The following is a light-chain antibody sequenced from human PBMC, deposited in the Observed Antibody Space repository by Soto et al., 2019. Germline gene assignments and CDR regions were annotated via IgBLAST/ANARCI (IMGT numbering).Light chain of an antibody. V-gene: IGLV2-23*02. Sequence: QSVLTQPASVSGSPGQSITFSCTGSSDDIGNFNLVSWYQQYPGKAPKLILYEVNKRPLGVSDRFSGSKSGNTASLTISGLQAEGEADYHCCSYAGSRWVFGGGTKVTVL. J-gene: IGLJ3*02. CDR2: EVN. CDR3: CSYAGSRWV. CDR1: SDDIGNFNL.